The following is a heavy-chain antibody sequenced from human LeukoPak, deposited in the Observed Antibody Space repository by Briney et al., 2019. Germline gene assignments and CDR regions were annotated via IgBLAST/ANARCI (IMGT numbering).Heavy chain of an antibody. V-gene: IGHV3-23*01. CDR2: ISGSGART. CDR1: GFTFRSFA. Sequence: GGSLRLSCAASGFTFRSFAMSWVRLAPGKGLEWVSSISGSGARTYYADSVKGRFTISRDNSKNTLYLQMNSPRADDTAVYYCAKGDSYYDFCLDVWGRGTTVTVSS. D-gene: IGHD3-3*01. J-gene: IGHJ6*02. CDR3: AKGDSYYDFCLDV.